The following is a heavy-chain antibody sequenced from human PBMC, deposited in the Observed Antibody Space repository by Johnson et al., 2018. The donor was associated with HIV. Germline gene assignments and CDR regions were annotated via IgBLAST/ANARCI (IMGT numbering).Heavy chain of an antibody. CDR2: IWYDGSNK. Sequence: QVKLVESGGGVVQPGRSLRLSCAASRFSFSNYGMHWVRQAPGKGLEWVAVIWYDGSNKYYADSVKGRFTISRDNSKNTLYLQMHSLRAEDTAVYYCAKDSTAGMGDAFDIWGQGTTVTVSS. J-gene: IGHJ3*02. CDR3: AKDSTAGMGDAFDI. D-gene: IGHD6-13*01. V-gene: IGHV3-33*06. CDR1: RFSFSNYG.